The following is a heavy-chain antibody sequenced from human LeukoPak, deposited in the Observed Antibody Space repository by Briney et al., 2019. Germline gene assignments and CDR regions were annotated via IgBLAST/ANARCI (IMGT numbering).Heavy chain of an antibody. CDR2: IGHSGHTK. CDR3: AKTNVKYCSGGSCFDALDI. D-gene: IGHD2-15*01. J-gene: IGHJ3*02. V-gene: IGHV3-23*01. CDR1: GFTFSSYA. Sequence: GGSLRLSCAASGFTFSSYAMSWVRQAPGKGQAWVSAIGHSGHTKYYADSVKGRFTISRDNSKNTLYLQMNSLRAEDTAVYYCAKTNVKYCSGGSCFDALDIWGQGTMVTVS.